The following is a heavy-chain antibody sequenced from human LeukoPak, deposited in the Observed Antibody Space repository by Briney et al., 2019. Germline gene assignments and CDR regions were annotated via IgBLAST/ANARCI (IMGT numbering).Heavy chain of an antibody. J-gene: IGHJ4*02. CDR1: GFTFSSYW. CDR2: IKQDGSEK. D-gene: IGHD3-3*01. V-gene: IGHV3-7*01. CDR3: ASGAYYDFWSGYYMGYYFDY. Sequence: GGSLRLSCAASGFTFSSYWMSWVRQAPGKGLEWVANIKQDGSEKYYVDSVKGRFTISRDNAKNSLYLQMNSLRAEDTAVYYCASGAYYDFWSGYYMGYYFDYRGQGTLVTVSS.